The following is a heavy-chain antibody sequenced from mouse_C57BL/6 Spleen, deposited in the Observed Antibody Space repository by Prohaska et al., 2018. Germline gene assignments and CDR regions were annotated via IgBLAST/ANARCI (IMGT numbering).Heavy chain of an antibody. Sequence: QVQLQQPGAELVRPGTSVKLSCKASGYTFTSYWMHWVKQRPGQGLEWIGVIDPSDSYTNYNQKFKGKATLTVDTSSSTAYMQLSSLTSEDSAVYYCVRDGGRNDYFDGWSEGNTLTVSS. CDR3: VRDGGRNDYFDG. V-gene: IGHV1-59*01. CDR1: GYTFTSYW. J-gene: IGHJ2*01. D-gene: IGHD2-1*01. CDR2: IDPSDSYT.